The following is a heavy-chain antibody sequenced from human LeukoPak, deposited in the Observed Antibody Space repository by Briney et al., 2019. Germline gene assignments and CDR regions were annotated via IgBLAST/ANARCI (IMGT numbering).Heavy chain of an antibody. D-gene: IGHD2-21*02. CDR1: GYSFTTYW. CDR2: INPADSDT. V-gene: IGHV5-51*01. CDR3: AIQGQGYCGGDCYSV. J-gene: IGHJ4*02. Sequence: GESLKISCKASGYSFTTYWIAWVRQMPGKGLEWMGIINPADSDTRYSPSFQGQVTISADKSISTAYLQWSSLKASDTAMYYCAIQGQGYCGGDCYSVWGQGTLVTVSS.